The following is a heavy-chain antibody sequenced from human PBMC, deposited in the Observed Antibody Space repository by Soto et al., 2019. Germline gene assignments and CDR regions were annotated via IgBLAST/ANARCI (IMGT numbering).Heavy chain of an antibody. V-gene: IGHV1-18*01. Sequence: QVQLVQSGAEVRQPGASVKVSCKASSYSFTTYGMSWVRQAPGQGLEYMGGINGYGHGAKYVQRFQGRFSMTTDTSTNTVYMDLRSLTSDDTAVYYCVRDLNGDFYYWGQGTVVIVSP. CDR2: INGYGHGA. D-gene: IGHD3-10*01. CDR1: SYSFTTYG. J-gene: IGHJ4*02. CDR3: VRDLNGDFYY.